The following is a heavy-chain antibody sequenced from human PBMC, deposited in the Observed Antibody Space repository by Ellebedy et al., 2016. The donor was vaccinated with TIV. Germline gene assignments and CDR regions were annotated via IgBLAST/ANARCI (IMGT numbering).Heavy chain of an antibody. CDR3: ARDSSSWLTDY. CDR2: MSSSGRTI. V-gene: IGHV3-11*01. CDR1: GFTFSDYY. D-gene: IGHD6-13*01. J-gene: IGHJ4*02. Sequence: GESLKISCAASGFTFSDYYMSWMRQAPGKGLEWVSYMSSSGRTIYYSDSVKGRFTISRDNAKNSLYLQMNSLRAEDTAVYYCARDSSSWLTDYWGQGTLVTVSS.